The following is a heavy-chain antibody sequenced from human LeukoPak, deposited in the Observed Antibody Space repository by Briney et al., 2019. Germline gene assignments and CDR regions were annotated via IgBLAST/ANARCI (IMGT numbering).Heavy chain of an antibody. V-gene: IGHV4-34*01. J-gene: IGHJ4*02. CDR3: ASGDYDILTGYSC. CDR1: GGSFSGYY. CDR2: INHSGST. D-gene: IGHD3-9*01. Sequence: PSETLSLTCAVYGGSFSGYYWSWIRQPPGKGLEWIGEINHSGSTNYNPSLKSRVTISVDTSKNQFSLKLSSVTAADTAVYYCASGDYDILTGYSCWGQGTLVTVSS.